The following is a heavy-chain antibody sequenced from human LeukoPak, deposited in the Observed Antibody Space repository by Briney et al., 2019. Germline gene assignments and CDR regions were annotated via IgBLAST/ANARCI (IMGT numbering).Heavy chain of an antibody. CDR1: GGSISSSSYY. D-gene: IGHD1-26*01. CDR2: IYYSGST. CDR3: ARKPSSWEPFDY. V-gene: IGHV4-39*07. J-gene: IGHJ4*02. Sequence: PSETLSLTCTVSGGSISSSSYYWGWIRQPPGKGLEWIGSIYYSGSTYHNPSLKSRVTISVDTSKNQFSLKLSSVTAADTAVYYCARKPSSWEPFDYWGQGTLVTVSS.